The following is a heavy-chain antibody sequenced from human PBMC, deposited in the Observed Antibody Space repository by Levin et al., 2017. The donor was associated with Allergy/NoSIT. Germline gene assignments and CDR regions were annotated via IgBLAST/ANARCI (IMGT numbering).Heavy chain of an antibody. J-gene: IGHJ3*02. CDR3: ARELGYCSSTSCYAGGPDDAFDI. D-gene: IGHD2-2*01. CDR2: IWYDGSNK. V-gene: IGHV3-33*01. CDR1: GFTFSSYG. Sequence: GESLKISCAASGFTFSSYGMHWVRQAPGKGLEWVAVIWYDGSNKYYADSVKGRFTISRDNSKNTLYLQMNSLRAEDTAVYYCARELGYCSSTSCYAGGPDDAFDIWGQGTMVTVSS.